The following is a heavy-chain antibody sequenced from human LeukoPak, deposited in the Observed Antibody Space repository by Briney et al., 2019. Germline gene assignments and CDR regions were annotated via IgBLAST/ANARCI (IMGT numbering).Heavy chain of an antibody. J-gene: IGHJ3*02. CDR1: GGSFSGYY. D-gene: IGHD7-27*01. CDR3: ARSKWGYAFDI. V-gene: IGHV4-34*01. Sequence: ASETLSLTCAVYGGSFSGYYWSWIRQPPGKGLEWIGEINHSGSTNYNPSLKSRVTISVDTSKNQFSLKLSSVTAADTAVYYCARSKWGYAFDIWGQGTMVTVSP. CDR2: INHSGST.